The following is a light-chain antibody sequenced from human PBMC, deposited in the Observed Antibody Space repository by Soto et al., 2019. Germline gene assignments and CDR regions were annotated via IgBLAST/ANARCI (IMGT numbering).Light chain of an antibody. V-gene: IGKV3-20*01. CDR2: GTS. CDR3: HQYASSPWT. Sequence: EIVLTQSPGTLSLSPGERATLSCRASQSVSSNNLNWYQQKPGQAPRLLIYGTSTRTTGIPDRFSGRGSGTDFTLTISRLEPEDFAVYYCHQYASSPWTFGQGTTVEIK. J-gene: IGKJ1*01. CDR1: QSVSSNN.